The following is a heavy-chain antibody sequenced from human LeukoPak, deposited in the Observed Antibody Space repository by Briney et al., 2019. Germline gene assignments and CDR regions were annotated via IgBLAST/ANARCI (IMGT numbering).Heavy chain of an antibody. CDR3: TRASRGYSYGFAEY. Sequence: SETLSLTCPVSGGSISSYYWSWIRLPPGKGLEWIGYMYFGGSSNYNLSLKSRVTISVDTSKNQLSLNLNSVTAADTAVYYCTRASRGYSYGFAEYWGQGTLVTVSS. CDR1: GGSISSYY. CDR2: MYFGGSS. V-gene: IGHV4-59*01. D-gene: IGHD5-18*01. J-gene: IGHJ4*02.